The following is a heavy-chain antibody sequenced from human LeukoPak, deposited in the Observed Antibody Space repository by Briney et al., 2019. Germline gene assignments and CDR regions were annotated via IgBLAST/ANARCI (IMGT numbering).Heavy chain of an antibody. V-gene: IGHV1-2*02. CDR1: GGTFSSYA. CDR2: INPNSGGT. CDR3: AIVVVIQLFDY. J-gene: IGHJ4*02. D-gene: IGHD3-22*01. Sequence: HVASVEVSCKASGGTFSSYAISWVRQAPGQGLEWMGWINPNSGGTNYAQKFQGRVTMTRDTSISTAYMELSRLRSDDTAVYYCAIVVVIQLFDYWGQGTLVTVSS.